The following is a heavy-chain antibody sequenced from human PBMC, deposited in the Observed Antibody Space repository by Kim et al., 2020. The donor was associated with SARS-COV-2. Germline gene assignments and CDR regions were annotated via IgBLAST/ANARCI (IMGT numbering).Heavy chain of an antibody. D-gene: IGHD6-19*01. CDR3: ATGGLAFDY. CDR2: DTA. V-gene: IGHV1-69*06. J-gene: IGHJ4*02. Sequence: DTANYPQKFQGRVTITADKSTSTAYMELSSLRSEDTAVYYCATGGLAFDYWGQGTLVTVSS.